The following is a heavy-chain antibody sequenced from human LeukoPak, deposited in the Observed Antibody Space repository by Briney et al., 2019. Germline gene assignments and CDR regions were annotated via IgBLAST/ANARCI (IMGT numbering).Heavy chain of an antibody. CDR1: GGSISSHY. CDR3: ARARGYSYGYPLDY. Sequence: SETLSLTCTVSGGSISSHYWSWIRQPPGKGLEWIGYIYYSGSTNYNPSLKSRVTISVDTSKNQFSLKLSSVTAADTAVYYCARARGYSYGYPLDYWGQGTLVTVSS. CDR2: IYYSGST. J-gene: IGHJ4*02. V-gene: IGHV4-59*08. D-gene: IGHD5-18*01.